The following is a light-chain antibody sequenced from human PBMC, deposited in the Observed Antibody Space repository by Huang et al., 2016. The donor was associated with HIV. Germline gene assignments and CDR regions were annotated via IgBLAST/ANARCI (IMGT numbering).Light chain of an antibody. Sequence: EIVMTQSPATLSVSPGERATLSGRASQSVSSNLACYQQKHGQAPRLLIYGASTRANGIPARCSGSGSGTEFNLTISSLQSEDFAVYYCQQYNNWLFTFGPGTKVDIK. V-gene: IGKV3-15*01. J-gene: IGKJ3*01. CDR3: QQYNNWLFT. CDR2: GAS. CDR1: QSVSSN.